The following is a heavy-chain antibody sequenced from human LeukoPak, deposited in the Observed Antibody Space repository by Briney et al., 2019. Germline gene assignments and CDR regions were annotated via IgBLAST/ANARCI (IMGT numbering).Heavy chain of an antibody. Sequence: GGSLRLSCVASGFSFNNYAMTWVRQAPGKGLEWVAAISGSGGTTYYADAAKGRFTISRDNSENTLYLQMDSLRAEDTAVYYCERFFTPSGGASGWPWTMEYWGQGALAVLSS. J-gene: IGHJ4*02. V-gene: IGHV3-23*01. CDR2: ISGSGGTT. D-gene: IGHD6-25*01. CDR1: GFSFNNYA. CDR3: ERFFTPSGGASGWPWTMEY.